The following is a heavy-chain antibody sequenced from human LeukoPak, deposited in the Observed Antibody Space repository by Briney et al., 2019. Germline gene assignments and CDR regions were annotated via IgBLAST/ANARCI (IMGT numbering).Heavy chain of an antibody. V-gene: IGHV4-39*01. Sequence: SETLSLTCTVSGGSISSSSYYWGWIRQPPGKGLEWIGSIYYSGSTYYNPSLKSRVTISVDTSKNQFSLKLSSVTAADTAVYYCARSGYSYLAGIYYWGQGTLVTVSS. CDR1: GGSISSSSYY. J-gene: IGHJ4*02. D-gene: IGHD5-18*01. CDR3: ARSGYSYLAGIYY. CDR2: IYYSGST.